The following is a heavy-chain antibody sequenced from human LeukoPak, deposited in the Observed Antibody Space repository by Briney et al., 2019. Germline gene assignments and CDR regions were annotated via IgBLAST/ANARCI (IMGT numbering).Heavy chain of an antibody. CDR1: GFTFSSYS. CDR3: ARAYDFWSGPPGY. CDR2: ISSGSSSI. D-gene: IGHD3-3*01. V-gene: IGHV3-21*01. J-gene: IGHJ4*02. Sequence: GGSLRLSCAASGFTFSSYSMNWVRQAPGKGLEWVSSISSGSSSIYYADSLKGRFTISRDNAKNSLYLQMNSLRVEDTAVYYCARAYDFWSGPPGYWGQGTLVTVSS.